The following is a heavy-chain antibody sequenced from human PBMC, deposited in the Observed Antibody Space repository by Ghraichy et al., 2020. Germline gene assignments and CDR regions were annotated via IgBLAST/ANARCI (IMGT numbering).Heavy chain of an antibody. CDR1: GFTFSRSG. CDR3: ASHTAYDRGKPDF. Sequence: GGSLRLSCAASGFTFSRSGMNWVRQAPGKGLDWVASISSSSGYLYYADSVKGRFTISRDNAKNALYLQMNILRAEDTAVYYCASHTAYDRGKPDFWGQGTLVIVSS. V-gene: IGHV3-21*01. CDR2: ISSSSGYL. J-gene: IGHJ4*02. D-gene: IGHD5-12*01.